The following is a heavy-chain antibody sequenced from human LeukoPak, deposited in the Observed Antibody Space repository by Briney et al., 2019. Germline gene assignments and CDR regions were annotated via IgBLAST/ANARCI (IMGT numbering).Heavy chain of an antibody. V-gene: IGHV5-10-1*01. CDR2: IDPSDSYT. Sequence: GESLKISCKGSGCSFTSYWISWVRQMPGKGLERMGRIDPSDSYTNYSPSFQGHVTISADKSISTAYLQWSSLKASDTAMYCCARQDYYGSGSYYDYWGQGTLVTVSS. D-gene: IGHD3-10*01. J-gene: IGHJ4*02. CDR3: ARQDYYGSGSYYDY. CDR1: GCSFTSYW.